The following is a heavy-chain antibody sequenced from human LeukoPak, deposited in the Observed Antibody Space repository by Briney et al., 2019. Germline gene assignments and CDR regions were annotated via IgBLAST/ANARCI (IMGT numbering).Heavy chain of an antibody. CDR1: GFTFSSYA. J-gene: IGHJ4*02. D-gene: IGHD3-10*01. CDR3: ARDPDRLLWFGELCGLDY. Sequence: GGSLRLSCAASGFTFSSYAMHWVRQAPGKGLEWVAVISYDGSNKYYADSVKGRFTISRDNSKNTLYLQMNSLRAEDTAVNYCARDPDRLLWFGELCGLDYWGQGTLVTVSS. CDR2: ISYDGSNK. V-gene: IGHV3-30*04.